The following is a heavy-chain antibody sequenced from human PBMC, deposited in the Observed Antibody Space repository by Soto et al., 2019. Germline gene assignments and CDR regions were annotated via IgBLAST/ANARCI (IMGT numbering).Heavy chain of an antibody. CDR2: IYHSGST. Sequence: SETLSLTCALSGRSISSGGYSWSWIRQPPGKGLEWIGYIYHSGSTYYNPSLKSRVTISVDRSKNQFSLKLSSVTAADTAVYYCARVPGPWGQGTLVTVSS. D-gene: IGHD7-27*01. J-gene: IGHJ5*02. V-gene: IGHV4-30-2*01. CDR3: ARVPGP. CDR1: GRSISSGGYS.